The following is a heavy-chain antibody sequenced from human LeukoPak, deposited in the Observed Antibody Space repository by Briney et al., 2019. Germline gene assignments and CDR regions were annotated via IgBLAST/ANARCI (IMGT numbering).Heavy chain of an antibody. J-gene: IGHJ4*02. D-gene: IGHD4-17*01. CDR3: ARGRNTVTTSIDY. CDR2: INHSGST. Sequence: SETLSLTCAVYGGSFSGYYWSWIRQPPGKGLEWIGEINHSGSTNYNPSLKSRVTISVDTSKNQFSLKLSSVTAADTAVYYRARGRNTVTTSIDYWGQGTLVTVSS. CDR1: GGSFSGYY. V-gene: IGHV4-34*01.